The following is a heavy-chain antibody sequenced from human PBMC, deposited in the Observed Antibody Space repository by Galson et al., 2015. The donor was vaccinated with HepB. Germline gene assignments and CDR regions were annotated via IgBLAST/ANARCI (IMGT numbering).Heavy chain of an antibody. V-gene: IGHV3-48*01. J-gene: IGHJ6*03. D-gene: IGHD1-7*01. CDR1: GFTFSSYS. CDR2: ISSSSSTI. Sequence: SLRLSCAASGFTFSSYSMNWVRQAPGKGLEWVSYISSSSSTIYYADSVKGRFTISRDNAKNSLYLQMNSLRAEDTAVYYCARDPGTTWYYYMDVWGKGTTVTVSS. CDR3: ARDPGTTWYYYMDV.